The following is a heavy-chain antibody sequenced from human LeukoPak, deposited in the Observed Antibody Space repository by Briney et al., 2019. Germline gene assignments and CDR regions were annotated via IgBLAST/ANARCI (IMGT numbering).Heavy chain of an antibody. V-gene: IGHV3-48*01. CDR1: GFTFSSYS. D-gene: IGHD6-13*01. CDR3: ARDATRPFGSWYNWFDP. J-gene: IGHJ5*02. CDR2: ISSSSSTI. Sequence: GGSLRLSCAASGFTFSSYSMNWVRQAPGKGLEWVSYISSSSSTIYYADSVKGRFTISRDNSKNTLYLQMNSLRAEDTAVYYCARDATRPFGSWYNWFDPWGQGTLVTVSS.